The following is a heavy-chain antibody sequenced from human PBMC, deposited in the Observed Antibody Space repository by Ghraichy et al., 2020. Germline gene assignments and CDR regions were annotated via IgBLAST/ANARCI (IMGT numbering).Heavy chain of an antibody. V-gene: IGHV3-11*01. D-gene: IGHD2-15*01. CDR2: ISSSGSTI. CDR1: GFTFSDYY. J-gene: IGHJ6*02. CDR3: ARCLGYCSGGSCSDYYYGMDV. Sequence: GGSLRLSCAASGFTFSDYYMSWIRQAPGKGLEWVSYISSSGSTIYYADSVKGRFTISRDNAKNSLYLQMNSLRAKDTAVYYCARCLGYCSGGSCSDYYYGMDVWGQGTTVTVSS.